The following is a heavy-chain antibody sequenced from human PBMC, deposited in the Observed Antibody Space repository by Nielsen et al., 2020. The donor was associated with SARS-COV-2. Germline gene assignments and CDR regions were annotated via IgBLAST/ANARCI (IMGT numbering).Heavy chain of an antibody. CDR3: ARYGVLGYYYYYYMDV. V-gene: IGHV4-34*01. J-gene: IGHJ6*03. D-gene: IGHD3-16*01. Sequence: SETLSLTCAVYGGSFSGYYWSWIRQPPGKGLEWIGEINHSGSTNYNPSLKSRVTISVDTSKNQFSLKLSSVTAVDTAVYYCARYGVLGYYYYYYMDVWGKGTTVTVSS. CDR1: GGSFSGYY. CDR2: INHSGST.